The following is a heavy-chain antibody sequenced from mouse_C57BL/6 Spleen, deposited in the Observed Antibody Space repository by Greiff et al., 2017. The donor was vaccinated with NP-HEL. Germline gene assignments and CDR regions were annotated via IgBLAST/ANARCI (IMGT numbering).Heavy chain of an antibody. Sequence: EVQLQQSGPELVKPGASVKIPCKASGYTFTDYNMDWVKQSHGKSLEWIGDINPNNGGTIYNQKFKGKATLTVDKSSSTAYMELRSLTSDDTAVYYCARWKSMVTTDYAMDYWGQGTSVTVSS. CDR2: INPNNGGT. CDR1: GYTFTDYN. D-gene: IGHD2-2*01. V-gene: IGHV1-18*01. CDR3: ARWKSMVTTDYAMDY. J-gene: IGHJ4*01.